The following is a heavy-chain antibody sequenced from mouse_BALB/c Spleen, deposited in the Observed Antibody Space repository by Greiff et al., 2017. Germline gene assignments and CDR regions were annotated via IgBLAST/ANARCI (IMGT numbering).Heavy chain of an antibody. V-gene: IGHV5-9-4*01. CDR2: ISSGGSYT. J-gene: IGHJ3*01. Sequence: EVQLVESGGGLVKPGGSLKLSCAASGFTFSSYAMSWVRQSPEKRLEWVAEISSGGSYTYYPDTVTGRFTISRDNAKNTLYLEMSSLRSEDTAMYYCARDRSGFAYWGQGTLVTVSA. CDR3: ARDRSGFAY. CDR1: GFTFSSYA.